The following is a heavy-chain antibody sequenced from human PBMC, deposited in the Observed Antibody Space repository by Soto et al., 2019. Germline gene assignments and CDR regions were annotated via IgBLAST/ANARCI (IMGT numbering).Heavy chain of an antibody. V-gene: IGHV1-46*01. Sequence: ASVKVSCKASGYTFTSYYMHWVRQAPGQGLEWMGIINPSGGSTSYAQKFQGRVTMTRDTSTSTVYMELSSLRSEDTAVYYCARASYYYDSSGLPREFDYWGQGTLVTVSS. J-gene: IGHJ4*02. CDR2: INPSGGST. CDR3: ARASYYYDSSGLPREFDY. CDR1: GYTFTSYY. D-gene: IGHD3-22*01.